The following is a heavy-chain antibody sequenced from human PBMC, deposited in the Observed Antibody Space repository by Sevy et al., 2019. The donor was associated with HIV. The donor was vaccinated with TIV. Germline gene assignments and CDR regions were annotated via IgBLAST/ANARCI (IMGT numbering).Heavy chain of an antibody. CDR1: GFTFSIIY. J-gene: IGHJ3*02. V-gene: IGHV3-15*01. Sequence: GGSLRLSCAASGFTFSIIYMNWVRQSPGKGLEWVGRMKSKTDGGTTDYAAPVKDRFTMSRDDSKNTLYLQMNSLKADDTAVYYCTTVGFASGGSEAFDIWGQGTMVTVSS. D-gene: IGHD3-10*01. CDR2: MKSKTDGGTT. CDR3: TTVGFASGGSEAFDI.